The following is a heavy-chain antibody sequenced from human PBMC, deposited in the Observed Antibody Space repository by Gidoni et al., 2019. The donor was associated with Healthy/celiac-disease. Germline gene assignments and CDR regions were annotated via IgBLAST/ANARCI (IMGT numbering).Heavy chain of an antibody. CDR3: ARDPGTGGGDDFWSGYYMDYYYYMDV. CDR2: INPSGGST. Sequence: QVQLVQSGAEVKKPGASVKVSCMASGYTLPSYYMHSLRQAPGQGLEWMGIINPSGGSTSYEQKCQGRVTMTRDTSTSTVYMELSSLRSEDTAVYYCARDPGTGGGDDFWSGYYMDYYYYMDVWGKGTTVTVSS. V-gene: IGHV1-46*03. CDR1: GYTLPSYY. J-gene: IGHJ6*03. D-gene: IGHD3-3*01.